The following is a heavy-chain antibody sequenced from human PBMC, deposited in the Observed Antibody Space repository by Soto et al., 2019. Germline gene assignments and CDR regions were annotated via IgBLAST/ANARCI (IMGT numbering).Heavy chain of an antibody. CDR1: VYTFTGYA. CDR3: ARDNTIFGVDYGMDV. D-gene: IGHD3-3*01. CDR2: INAGNGNT. Sequence: ASVKVSCKASVYTFTGYAMHWVRQAPGQRLEWMGWINAGNGNTKYSQKFQGRVTITRDTSASTAYMELSSLRSEDTAVYYCARDNTIFGVDYGMDVWGQGTTVTVSS. V-gene: IGHV1-3*01. J-gene: IGHJ6*02.